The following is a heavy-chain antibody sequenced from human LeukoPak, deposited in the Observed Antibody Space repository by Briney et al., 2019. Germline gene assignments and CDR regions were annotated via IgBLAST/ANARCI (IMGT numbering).Heavy chain of an antibody. V-gene: IGHV5-51*01. CDR3: TRLGTYWSNYYFEY. D-gene: IGHD3-10*01. J-gene: IGHJ4*02. Sequence: GQSLKISCQGSGYSFTTYWIGWVRQMPGKGLECMGIIYPGDSDTRYSPSFQGQVIISADKSINTAYLQWNSLKASDTAMYYCTRLGTYWSNYYFEYWGQGTLVTVSS. CDR1: GYSFTTYW. CDR2: IYPGDSDT.